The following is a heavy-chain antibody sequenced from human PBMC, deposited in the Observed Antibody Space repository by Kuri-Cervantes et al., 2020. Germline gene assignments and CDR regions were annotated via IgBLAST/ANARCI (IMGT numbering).Heavy chain of an antibody. CDR1: EFTFSSYW. CDR2: RKQDGSEQ. D-gene: IGHD3-22*01. Sequence: GESMKISCAASEFTFSSYWVNWVRQAPGKRLEWVASRKQDGSEQYYVDSVKGRFSISRDNAKNSLYLQVNNLRAEDTAVYYCARDRGPYDKSRYFLFDYWGQGTLVTVSS. V-gene: IGHV3-7*03. CDR3: ARDRGPYDKSRYFLFDY. J-gene: IGHJ4*02.